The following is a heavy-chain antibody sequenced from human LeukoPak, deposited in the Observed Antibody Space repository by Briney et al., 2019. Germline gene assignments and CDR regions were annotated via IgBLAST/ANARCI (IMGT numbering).Heavy chain of an antibody. CDR1: GGSFSDYY. D-gene: IGHD3-9*01. CDR3: ATGVKDILTGYHSPYYYYGMDV. CDR2: IYYSGST. V-gene: IGHV4-59*01. Sequence: SETLSLTCALYGGSFSDYYWSWIRQPPGKGLEWIGYIYYSGSTNYNPSLKSRVTISVDTSKNQFSLKLSSVTAADTAVYYCATGVKDILTGYHSPYYYYGMDVWGQGTTVTVSS. J-gene: IGHJ6*02.